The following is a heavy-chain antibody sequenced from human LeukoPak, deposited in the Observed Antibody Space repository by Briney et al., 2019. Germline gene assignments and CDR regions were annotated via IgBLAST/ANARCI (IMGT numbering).Heavy chain of an antibody. CDR2: IDPDGRVE. CDR3: ARVRCCEGSGLIYFDP. D-gene: IGHD6-19*01. Sequence: PGGSLRLSCAASGFTFSSTWMSWVRQAPGKGPEWVANIDPDGRVENYVDSVKGRVTISRDNAKNSLYMQMDSLTVEDTAVYFCARVRCCEGSGLIYFDPWSQGTLVTVSS. V-gene: IGHV3-7*01. J-gene: IGHJ5*02. CDR1: GFTFSSTW.